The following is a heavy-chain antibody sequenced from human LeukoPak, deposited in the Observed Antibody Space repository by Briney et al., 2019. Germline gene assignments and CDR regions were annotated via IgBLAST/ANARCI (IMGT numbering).Heavy chain of an antibody. V-gene: IGHV4-59*01. Sequence: SETLSLTCTVSGGSISDYSWSWIRQPPGKGLEWIGNIYYSGSTNYNPSLKSRVTISVDTSKNQFSLKLSSVTAADTAVYYCARIPTDCSGGSCYPGAFDYWGQGTLVTVSS. CDR1: GGSISDYS. CDR3: ARIPTDCSGGSCYPGAFDY. D-gene: IGHD2-15*01. J-gene: IGHJ4*02. CDR2: IYYSGST.